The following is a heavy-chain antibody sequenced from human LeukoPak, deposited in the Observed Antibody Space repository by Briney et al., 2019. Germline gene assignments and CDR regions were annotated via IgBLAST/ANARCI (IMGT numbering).Heavy chain of an antibody. V-gene: IGHV4-39*02. CDR1: GVSISSSNSY. Sequence: PSETLSLTCTVSGVSISSSNSYWGWIRQPPGKGLEWIGSIYYSGNTYYNASLKSRVTISVDTSKNQFSLKLTSVTAADTAVYYCAREWGTTVTTGAFDIWGQGTMVTVSS. CDR3: AREWGTTVTTGAFDI. CDR2: IYYSGNT. D-gene: IGHD4-17*01. J-gene: IGHJ3*02.